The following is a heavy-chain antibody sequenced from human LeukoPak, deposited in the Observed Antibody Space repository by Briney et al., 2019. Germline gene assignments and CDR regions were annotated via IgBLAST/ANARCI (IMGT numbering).Heavy chain of an antibody. Sequence: SETLSLTCTVSGGSISSGDYYWSWIRQPPGKGLEWIGYIYYSGSTYYNPSLKSRVTISVDTSKNQFSLKLGSVTAADTAVYYCARGTRREWELPYFDYWGQGTLVTVSS. CDR1: GGSISSGDYY. D-gene: IGHD1-26*01. V-gene: IGHV4-30-4*01. CDR2: IYYSGST. J-gene: IGHJ4*02. CDR3: ARGTRREWELPYFDY.